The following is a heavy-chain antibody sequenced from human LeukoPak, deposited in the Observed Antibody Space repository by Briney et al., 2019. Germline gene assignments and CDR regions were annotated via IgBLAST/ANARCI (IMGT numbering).Heavy chain of an antibody. J-gene: IGHJ4*02. CDR1: GGTFSSYA. D-gene: IGHD5-18*01. CDR3: ASQKQVDTAMVLFGY. CDR2: IIPIFGTA. Sequence: GASVKVSCKASGGTFSSYAISWVRQAPGQGLEWMGGIIPIFGTAIYAQKFQGRVTITTDESTSTAYMELSSLRTEDTAVYYCASQKQVDTAMVLFGYWGQGTLVTVSS. V-gene: IGHV1-69*05.